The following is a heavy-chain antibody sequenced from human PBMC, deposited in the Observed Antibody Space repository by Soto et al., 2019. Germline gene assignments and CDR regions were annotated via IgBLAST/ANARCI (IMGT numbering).Heavy chain of an antibody. D-gene: IGHD5-18*01. J-gene: IGHJ4*02. CDR3: ARGGGYGYSHGYFDY. Sequence: QVQLQQWGAGLLKPSETLSLTCAVYGGSFSGYYWSWIRQPPGKGLEWIGEINHSGSTNYNPSLKSRVTISVDTSKNQFSLKLSSVTAADTAVYYCARGGGYGYSHGYFDYWGQGTLVTVSS. V-gene: IGHV4-34*01. CDR2: INHSGST. CDR1: GGSFSGYY.